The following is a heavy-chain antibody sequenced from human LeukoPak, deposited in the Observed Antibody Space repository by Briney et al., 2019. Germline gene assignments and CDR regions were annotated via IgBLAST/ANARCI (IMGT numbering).Heavy chain of an antibody. J-gene: IGHJ4*02. V-gene: IGHV4-59*08. CDR2: IQYSGST. Sequence: PSETLSLTCTVSGGSISSYHWSWIRQSPGKGLEWMGYIQYSGSTNRNPSLKSRVTISVDTSKNQFSLKLSSVTAADTAVYYCASLIQDSSGYYFDKWGQGTLVTVSS. CDR3: ASLIQDSSGYYFDK. CDR1: GGSISSYH. D-gene: IGHD3-22*01.